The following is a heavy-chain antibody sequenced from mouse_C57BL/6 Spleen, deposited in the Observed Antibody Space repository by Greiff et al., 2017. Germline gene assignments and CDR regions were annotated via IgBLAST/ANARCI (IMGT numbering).Heavy chain of an antibody. Sequence: EVMLVESGEGLVKPGGSLKLSCAASGFTFSSYAMSWVRQTPEKRLEWVAYISSGGDYIYYADTVKGRFTISRDNARNTLYLQMSSLKSEDTAMYYCTREPANWVFDYWGQGTTLTVSS. CDR1: GFTFSSYA. V-gene: IGHV5-9-1*02. CDR3: TREPANWVFDY. CDR2: ISSGGDYI. D-gene: IGHD4-1*01. J-gene: IGHJ2*01.